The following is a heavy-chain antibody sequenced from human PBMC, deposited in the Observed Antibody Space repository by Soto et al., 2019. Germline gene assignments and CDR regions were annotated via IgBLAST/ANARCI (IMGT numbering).Heavy chain of an antibody. J-gene: IGHJ4*02. CDR1: GGSISSSSYY. CDR3: ARRGERSGSSYYFDY. V-gene: IGHV4-39*01. D-gene: IGHD3-10*01. CDR2: IYYSGST. Sequence: PSETLSLTCTVTGGSISSSSYYWGWIRQPPGKGLEWIGSIYYSGSTYYNPSLKSRVTTSVDTSKNQFSLKLSSVTAADTAVYYCARRGERSGSSYYFDYWGQGTLVTVSS.